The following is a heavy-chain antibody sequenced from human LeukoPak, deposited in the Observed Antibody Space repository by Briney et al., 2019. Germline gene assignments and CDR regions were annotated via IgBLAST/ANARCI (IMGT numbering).Heavy chain of an antibody. V-gene: IGHV4-34*01. J-gene: IGHJ6*02. CDR3: ARLVPNYYYYYYGMDV. D-gene: IGHD6-6*01. CDR1: GGSFSGYY. CDR2: INHSGST. Sequence: SETLSLTCAVYGGSFSGYYWSWIRQPPGKGLEWIGEINHSGSTNYNPSLKSRVTISVDTSKNQFSLKLSSVTAADTAVYYCARLVPNYYYYYYGMDVWGQGTTVTVSS.